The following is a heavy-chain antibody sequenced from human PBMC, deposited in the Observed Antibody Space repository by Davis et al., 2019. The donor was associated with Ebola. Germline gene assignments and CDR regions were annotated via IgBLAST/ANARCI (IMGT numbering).Heavy chain of an antibody. CDR2: IKYDGGEK. CDR1: GFTFSSYS. CDR3: ARERCGGGSCYRIFDY. J-gene: IGHJ4*02. Sequence: GESLKISCAASGFTFSSYSMNWVRQAPGKGLEWVANIKYDGGEKYYVDSVKGRFTISRDNPKNSLYLQMNSLRAEDTAVYYCARERCGGGSCYRIFDYWGQGTLVTVSS. V-gene: IGHV3-7*01. D-gene: IGHD2-15*01.